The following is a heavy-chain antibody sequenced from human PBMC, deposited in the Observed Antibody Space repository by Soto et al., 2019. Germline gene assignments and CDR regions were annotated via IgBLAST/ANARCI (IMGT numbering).Heavy chain of an antibody. CDR3: ARGRGGSSWYYFDY. CDR1: GGSFSGYY. CDR2: INHSGST. J-gene: IGHJ4*02. V-gene: IGHV4-34*01. D-gene: IGHD6-13*01. Sequence: KASETLSLTCAVYGGSFSGYYWSWIRQPPGKGLEWIGEINHSGSTNYNPSLKSRVTISVDTSKNQFSLKLSSVTAADTAVYYCARGRGGSSWYYFDYWGQGTLVTVSS.